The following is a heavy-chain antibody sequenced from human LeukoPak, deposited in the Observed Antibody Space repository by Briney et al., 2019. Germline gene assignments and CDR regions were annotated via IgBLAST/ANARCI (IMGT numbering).Heavy chain of an antibody. V-gene: IGHV4-31*03. J-gene: IGHJ6*02. CDR2: IYYSGST. D-gene: IGHD3-22*01. CDR1: GGSISSGGYY. CDR3: GSIGCYYYWGMGV. Sequence: PSETLSLTCTVSGGSISSGGYYWSWIRQHPGKGLEWIGYIYYSGSTYYNPSLKSRVTISVDPSKNQFSLKLSSVTAADTAVYFCGSIGCYYYWGMGVGGQGTTVPVSS.